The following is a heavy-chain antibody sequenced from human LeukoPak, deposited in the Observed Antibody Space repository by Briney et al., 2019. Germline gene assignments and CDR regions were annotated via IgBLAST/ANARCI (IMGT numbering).Heavy chain of an antibody. CDR3: AHSEGSSSSWYYAVYNWFDP. V-gene: IGHV2-5*02. CDR1: GFSLSTSGVG. J-gene: IGHJ5*02. CDR2: IYWDDDK. Sequence: KESGPTLVNPTETLTLTCTFSGFSLSTSGVGVGWIRQPPGKALEWLALIYWDDDKRYSPSLKSRLTITKDTSKNQVVLTMTNMDPVDTATYYCAHSEGSSSSWYYAVYNWFDPWGQGTLVTVSS. D-gene: IGHD6-13*01.